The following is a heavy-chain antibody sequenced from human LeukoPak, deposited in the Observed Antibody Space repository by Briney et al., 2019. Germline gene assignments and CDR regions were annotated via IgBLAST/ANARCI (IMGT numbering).Heavy chain of an antibody. CDR1: GFTFSSYS. V-gene: IGHV3-21*01. Sequence: GGSLRLSCAASGFTFSSYSMNWVRQAPGKGLEWVSSISGSSSYIYYADSVKGRFTISRDNAKNSLYLQMNSLRAEDTAVYYCARTPWGSDAFDIWGQGTMVTVSS. D-gene: IGHD3-16*01. J-gene: IGHJ3*02. CDR3: ARTPWGSDAFDI. CDR2: ISGSSSYI.